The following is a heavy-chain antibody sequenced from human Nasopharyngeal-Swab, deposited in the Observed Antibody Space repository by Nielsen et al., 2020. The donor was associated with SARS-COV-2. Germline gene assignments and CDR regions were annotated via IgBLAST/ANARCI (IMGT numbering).Heavy chain of an antibody. Sequence: GVLKISCAASGFTFSSYAMSWVRQAPGKGLEWVSAISGSGGSTYYADSVKGRFTISRDNSKNTLYLQMNSLRAEDTAVYYCAKVSSPYDFWSGYYTSYYYMDVWGKGTTVTVSS. CDR2: ISGSGGST. V-gene: IGHV3-23*01. CDR1: GFTFSSYA. J-gene: IGHJ6*03. D-gene: IGHD3-3*01. CDR3: AKVSSPYDFWSGYYTSYYYMDV.